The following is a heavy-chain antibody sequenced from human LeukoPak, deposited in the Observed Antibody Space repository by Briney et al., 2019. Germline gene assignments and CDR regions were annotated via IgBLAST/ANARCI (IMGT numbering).Heavy chain of an antibody. V-gene: IGHV3-21*04. CDR2: ISSSSSYI. CDR1: GFTFSSYS. Sequence: GGSLRLSCAASGFTFSSYSMNWVRQAPGKGLEWVSSISSSSSYIHYADSVKGRFTISRDNSKNTLYLQMNSLRAEDTAEYYCAKYNWNDVNDAFDIWGQGTMVTVSS. CDR3: AKYNWNDVNDAFDI. D-gene: IGHD1-1*01. J-gene: IGHJ3*02.